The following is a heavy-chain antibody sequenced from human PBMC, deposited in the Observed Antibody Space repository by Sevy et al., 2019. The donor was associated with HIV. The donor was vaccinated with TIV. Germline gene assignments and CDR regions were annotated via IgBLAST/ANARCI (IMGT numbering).Heavy chain of an antibody. J-gene: IGHJ5*02. Sequence: GGSLRLSCAASGFSFSSYAMSWVRQAPGKGLEWVAAISGSGGSKYYADSVKGRFTISRDNSKNTLYLQMNSLRAEDTAVYYCAKDHGDPRDGGFDPWGQGTLVTVSS. D-gene: IGHD4-17*01. CDR3: AKDHGDPRDGGFDP. V-gene: IGHV3-23*01. CDR1: GFSFSSYA. CDR2: ISGSGGSK.